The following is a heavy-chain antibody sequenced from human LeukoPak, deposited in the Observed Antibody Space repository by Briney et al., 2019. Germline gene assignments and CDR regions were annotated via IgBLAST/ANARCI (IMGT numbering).Heavy chain of an antibody. CDR3: AREYYYDEYYFDY. V-gene: IGHV4-39*01. CDR2: VFYSGSN. Sequence: PSETLSLTCTVSGGSISSTSYYWGWIRQPPGKRLEWIGSVFYSGSNYHNPSLKSRVTLSVDTSKKQFSLKLSSVTAADTAVYYCAREYYYDEYYFDYWGQGTLVTVSS. CDR1: GGSISSTSYY. J-gene: IGHJ4*02. D-gene: IGHD3-22*01.